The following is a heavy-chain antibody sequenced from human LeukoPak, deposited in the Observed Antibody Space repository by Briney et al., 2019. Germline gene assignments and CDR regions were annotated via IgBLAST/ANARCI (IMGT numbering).Heavy chain of an antibody. CDR3: ARGRGDYKSPNWFDS. D-gene: IGHD4-17*01. CDR1: GGSISYQY. J-gene: IGHJ5*01. Sequence: SETLSLTCTVSGGSISYQYWAWIRQPPGKRLEWIGYSYYSGSTTYCPSLKSRVTISVDTSNNLFSLELRSASAADTAAYYCARGRGDYKSPNWFDSWGQGILVTVSS. V-gene: IGHV4-59*11. CDR2: SYYSGST.